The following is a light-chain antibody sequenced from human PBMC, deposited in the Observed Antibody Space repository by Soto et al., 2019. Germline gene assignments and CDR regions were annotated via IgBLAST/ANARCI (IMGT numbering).Light chain of an antibody. V-gene: IGKV2-30*02. CDR2: KVS. CDR1: QSLVHSDGIAY. CDR3: MQGTHWPIT. Sequence: DVVMTQSPLSLPVTLGEPASSSCRSKQSLVHSDGIAYFSWFQQRPGRSPRRLIYKVSNRDSGVPARFSGSGSGTDFALKISRVEAEDVGVYYCMQGTHWPITFGQGTRLEIK. J-gene: IGKJ5*01.